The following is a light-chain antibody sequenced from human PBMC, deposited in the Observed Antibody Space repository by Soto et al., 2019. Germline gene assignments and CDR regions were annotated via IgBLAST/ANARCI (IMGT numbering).Light chain of an antibody. J-gene: IGKJ5*01. V-gene: IGKV1-13*02. CDR2: DAS. CDR3: QQFNSYHLRIT. CDR1: QGISSA. Sequence: AIQLTQSPSSLSASVGDRVTITCRASQGISSALAWYQQKPGKAPKLLIYDASSLASGVPSRFSGSGSGTDFTLTISSLQPEDFATYYCQQFNSYHLRITFGQGTRLEIK.